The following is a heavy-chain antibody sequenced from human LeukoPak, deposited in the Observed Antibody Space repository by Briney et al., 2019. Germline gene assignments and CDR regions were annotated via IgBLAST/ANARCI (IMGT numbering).Heavy chain of an antibody. V-gene: IGHV3-7*01. CDR1: GFTFNKYW. J-gene: IGHJ3*01. Sequence: PGGSLRLSCVASGFTFNKYWMNWVRQAPGKGLEWVANIKQDGSEKYYVESVRGRFAISRDDAKNSLYLQMNSLRAEDTAVYYCARPSTVTYRGVFDLWGQGTMVTVSS. CDR2: IKQDGSEK. CDR3: ARPSTVTYRGVFDL. D-gene: IGHD4-17*01.